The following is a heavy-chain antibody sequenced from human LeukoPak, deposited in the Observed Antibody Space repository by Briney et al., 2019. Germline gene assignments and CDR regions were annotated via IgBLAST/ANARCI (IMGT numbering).Heavy chain of an antibody. Sequence: SQTVSLTCTVSGGSISSGGYYWSWIRQHPGEGLEWIGYIYYSGSTYYNPSLKSRFTIPVDTSKSQFSLKLSSVTAADTAVYYCARVPDGYNYLDYWGQGTLVTVSS. CDR1: GGSISSGGYY. CDR3: ARVPDGYNYLDY. V-gene: IGHV4-31*03. CDR2: IYYSGST. D-gene: IGHD5-24*01. J-gene: IGHJ4*02.